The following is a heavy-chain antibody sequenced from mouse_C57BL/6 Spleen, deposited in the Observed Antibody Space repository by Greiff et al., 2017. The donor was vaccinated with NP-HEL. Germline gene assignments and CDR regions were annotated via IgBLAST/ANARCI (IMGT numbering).Heavy chain of an antibody. CDR2: INPNNGGT. J-gene: IGHJ1*03. Sequence: EVQLQQSGPELVKPGASVKISCKASGYTFTDYYMNWVKQSHGKSLEWIGAINPNNGGTSYNQKFKGKATLTVDKSSSTAYMALRSLPSADSAVYYCERSYYGYDGWYFDVWGTGATVTVSS. CDR1: GYTFTDYY. D-gene: IGHD2-9*01. V-gene: IGHV1-26*01. CDR3: ERSYYGYDGWYFDV.